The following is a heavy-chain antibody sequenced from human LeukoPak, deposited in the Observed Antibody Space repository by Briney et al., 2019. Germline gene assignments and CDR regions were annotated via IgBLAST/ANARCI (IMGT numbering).Heavy chain of an antibody. CDR2: ISAYNGNT. J-gene: IGHJ4*02. Sequence: ASVKVSCKASGYTFTSYGISWVRQAPGQGLEWMGWISAYNGNTKYAQKLQGRVTMTTDTSTSTAYMELRSLRSDDTAVYYCARAQSMVSHPYFDYWGQGSLVTVPA. V-gene: IGHV1-18*01. D-gene: IGHD3-10*01. CDR3: ARAQSMVSHPYFDY. CDR1: GYTFTSYG.